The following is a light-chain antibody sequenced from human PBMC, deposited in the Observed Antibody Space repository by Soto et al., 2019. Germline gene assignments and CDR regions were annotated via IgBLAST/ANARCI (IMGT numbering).Light chain of an antibody. CDR2: EGS. CDR3: CSFARSITSYV. Sequence: QSALTQPASVSGSPGQSITISCTGTSSDIGSSNLVSWYQQHPGKAPKLIIYEGSRRPSGVSGRFSGSKSGNTASLTISGLQAEDVADYYCCSFARSITSYVFGTGTIVTVL. CDR1: SSDIGSSNL. J-gene: IGLJ1*01. V-gene: IGLV2-23*01.